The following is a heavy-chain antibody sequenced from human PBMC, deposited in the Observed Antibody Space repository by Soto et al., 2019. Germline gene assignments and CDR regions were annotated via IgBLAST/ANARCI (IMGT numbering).Heavy chain of an antibody. CDR3: AKAGLGSSSSYFDY. CDR1: GFTFDDYA. CDR2: ISWNSGSI. Sequence: SLRLSCAASGFTFDDYAMHWVRQAPGKGLEWVSGISWNSGSIGYADSVKGRFTISRDNAKNSLYLQMNSLRAEDTALYYCAKAGLGSSSSYFDYWGQGTLVTVSS. D-gene: IGHD6-6*01. V-gene: IGHV3-9*01. J-gene: IGHJ4*02.